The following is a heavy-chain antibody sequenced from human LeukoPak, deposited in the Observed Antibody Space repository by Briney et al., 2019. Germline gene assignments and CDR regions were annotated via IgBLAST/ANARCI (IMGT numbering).Heavy chain of an antibody. V-gene: IGHV3-53*01. CDR1: GFTVSSNY. CDR3: PRTVAGSGIDYLDY. Sequence: GGSLRLSCAASGFTVSSNYMSWVRQAPGKGLEWVSVIYNGGSAYYADSVEGRFTISRDNSKNTLYLQMNTLGAEDTAVYYCPRTVAGSGIDYLDYWGQGTLVTVSS. CDR2: IYNGGSA. D-gene: IGHD6-19*01. J-gene: IGHJ4*02.